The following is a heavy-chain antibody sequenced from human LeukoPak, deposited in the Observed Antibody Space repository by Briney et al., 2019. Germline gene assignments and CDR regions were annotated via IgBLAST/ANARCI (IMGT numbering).Heavy chain of an antibody. CDR1: GGSISSSSYY. CDR2: IYYSGST. J-gene: IGHJ5*02. CDR3: ARGAVAGYNWFDP. Sequence: PSETLSLTCTVSGGSISSSSYYWGWIRQPPGKGLEWIGSIYYSGSTYYNPSLKSRVTISVDTSKNQFSLKLSSVTAADTAVYYCARGAVAGYNWFDPWGQGTLVTVSS. D-gene: IGHD6-19*01. V-gene: IGHV4-39*07.